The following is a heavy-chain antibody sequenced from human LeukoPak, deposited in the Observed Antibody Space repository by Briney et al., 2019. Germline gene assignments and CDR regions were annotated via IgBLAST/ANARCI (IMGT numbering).Heavy chain of an antibody. CDR2: LFDSVNT. Sequence: ETLSLTCTVSGGSISSHYWSWIRQPPGKGLEWIAYLFDSVNTKDNPSLQSRLTLSADTSKNQFSLRLSSVTAADTAVYYCARVSVVTPLDPWGQGTLVTVSS. D-gene: IGHD3-22*01. V-gene: IGHV4-59*11. J-gene: IGHJ5*02. CDR3: ARVSVVTPLDP. CDR1: GGSISSHY.